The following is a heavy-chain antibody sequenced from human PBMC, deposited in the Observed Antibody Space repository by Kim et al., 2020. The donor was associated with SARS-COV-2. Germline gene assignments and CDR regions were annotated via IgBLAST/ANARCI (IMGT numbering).Heavy chain of an antibody. J-gene: IGHJ6*02. CDR1: GYTFTSYD. CDR3: ARGFIAVAGRPYYGMDV. Sequence: ASVKVSCKASGYTFTSYDINWVRQATGQGLEWMGWMNPNSGNTGYAQKFQGRVTMTRNTSISTAYMELSSLRSEDTAVYYCARGFIAVAGRPYYGMDVWGQGTTVTVSS. D-gene: IGHD6-19*01. CDR2: MNPNSGNT. V-gene: IGHV1-8*01.